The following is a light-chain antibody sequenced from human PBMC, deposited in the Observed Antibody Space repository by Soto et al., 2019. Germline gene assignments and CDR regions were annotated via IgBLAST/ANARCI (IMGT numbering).Light chain of an antibody. CDR2: GAS. Sequence: EIVLTQSPATLSLSPGERATLSCRASQSVSSSYLAWYQQKPGQAPRLLIHGASSRATGVPDRITGSGSGTDFTLSISRLEPEDFAVYYCQQYGGSTRTFGQGTKVDIK. CDR3: QQYGGSTRT. J-gene: IGKJ1*01. CDR1: QSVSSSY. V-gene: IGKV3-20*01.